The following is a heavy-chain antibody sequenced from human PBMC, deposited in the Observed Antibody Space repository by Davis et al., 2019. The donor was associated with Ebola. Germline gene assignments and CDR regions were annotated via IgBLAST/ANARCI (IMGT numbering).Heavy chain of an antibody. J-gene: IGHJ5*02. V-gene: IGHV3-7*01. D-gene: IGHD5-12*01. CDR2: IKQGGNEK. CDR1: GFTFSSYS. CDR3: VRVYSGSYDP. Sequence: GESLKISCAASGFTFSSYSMNWVRQAPGKGLEWVANIKQGGNEKYYVDSVKGRFIISRDDAKNSLYLQMNGLRVEDTAVYYCVRVYSGSYDPWGQGTLVTVSS.